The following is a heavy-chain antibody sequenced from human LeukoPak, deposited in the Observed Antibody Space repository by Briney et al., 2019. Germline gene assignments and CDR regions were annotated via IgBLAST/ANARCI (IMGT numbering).Heavy chain of an antibody. CDR1: GYTFTGYY. V-gene: IGHV1-2*02. CDR2: INPNSGGT. Sequence: GASVKVSCKASGYTFTGYYMHWVRQAPGQGLEWMGWINPNSGGTNYAQKFQGRVTMTRDTSISTAYMELSRLRSDDTAVYYCARVAIFYDYVWGSYRPFDYWGQGTLVTVSS. CDR3: ARVAIFYDYVWGSYRPFDY. D-gene: IGHD3-16*02. J-gene: IGHJ4*02.